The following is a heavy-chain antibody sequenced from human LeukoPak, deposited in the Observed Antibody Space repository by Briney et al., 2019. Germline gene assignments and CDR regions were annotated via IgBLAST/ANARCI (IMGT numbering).Heavy chain of an antibody. CDR2: ITYDGRQI. J-gene: IGHJ4*02. CDR1: RFTFRSYA. V-gene: IGHV3-30*03. D-gene: IGHD1-26*01. Sequence: GSLRLSCAASRFTFRSYAMHWVRQAPGKGLEWAAVITYDGRQIYYADSVKGRFTISRDNSRNTLHLQMNSLRPEDRAVYYCARGETQYMWDYKRNIDFWGQGTLVTVSS. CDR3: ARGETQYMWDYKRNIDF.